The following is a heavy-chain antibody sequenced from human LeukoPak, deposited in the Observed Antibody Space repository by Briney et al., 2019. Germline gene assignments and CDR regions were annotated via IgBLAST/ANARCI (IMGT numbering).Heavy chain of an antibody. CDR3: ARVQYYYDSSGYYVGAFDI. V-gene: IGHV1-18*01. CDR1: GYTYSNYG. CDR2: TSVYNVNR. D-gene: IGHD3-22*01. Sequence: GASVTVSFKASGYTYSNYGISWVRPAPGQGPEWMGWTSVYNVNRNYAQKVQGRVTMATDTSTTSAYMELRSLRSDDTAVYYCARVQYYYDSSGYYVGAFDIWGQGTMVTVSS. J-gene: IGHJ3*02.